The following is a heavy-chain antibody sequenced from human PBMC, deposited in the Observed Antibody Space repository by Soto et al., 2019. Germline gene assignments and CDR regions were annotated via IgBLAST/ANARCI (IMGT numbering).Heavy chain of an antibody. D-gene: IGHD3-9*01. J-gene: IGHJ4*02. Sequence: PSETLSLTCTVSGDAIGSYYWSWIRQPPGKGLEWIGNIYYSGSTSYNPALKSRVTISIDTSKNQFSLNLSSVTAADTAVYYCARVKGVTYYHIATGHSYFDFWGRRTLVTV. CDR3: ARVKGVTYYHIATGHSYFDF. CDR2: IYYSGST. V-gene: IGHV4-59*01. CDR1: GDAIGSYY.